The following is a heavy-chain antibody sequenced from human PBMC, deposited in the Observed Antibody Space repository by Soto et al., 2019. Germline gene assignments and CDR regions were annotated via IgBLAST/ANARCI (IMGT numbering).Heavy chain of an antibody. CDR2: ISAYNGNT. Sequence: ASVKVSCKASGYTFTSYGISWVRQAPGQGIEWMGWISAYNGNTNYAQKLQGRVTMTTDTSTSTAYMELRSLRSDDTAVYYCARVLAYYGSESYHFSYRGRGSLVTVSS. CDR3: ARVLAYYGSESYHFSY. CDR1: GYTFTSYG. J-gene: IGHJ4*01. V-gene: IGHV1-18*04. D-gene: IGHD3-10*01.